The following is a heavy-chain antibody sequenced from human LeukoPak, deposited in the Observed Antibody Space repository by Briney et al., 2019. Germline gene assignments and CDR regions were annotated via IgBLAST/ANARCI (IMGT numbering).Heavy chain of an antibody. CDR3: AKYGNTFDI. J-gene: IGHJ3*02. CDR1: EFTFSSYG. D-gene: IGHD2/OR15-2a*01. CDR2: IRYDGSYK. Sequence: GGSLRLSCAASEFTFSSYGMHWVRQAPGKGLEWVSFIRYDGSYKFYADSVKGRFTISRDNSENTVYLQMNSLRAEDAAVYYCAKYGNTFDIWGQGTMVTVSS. V-gene: IGHV3-30*02.